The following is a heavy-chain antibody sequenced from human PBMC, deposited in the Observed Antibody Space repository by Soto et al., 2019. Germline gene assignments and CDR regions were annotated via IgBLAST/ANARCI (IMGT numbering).Heavy chain of an antibody. CDR3: VREGRLGVEGFDV. CDR1: GFTFSNHL. Sequence: EVQLLEYGGGLVQPGGSLTLSCAASGFTFSNHLIHWVRQAPGEGLEWVSGFAGNFVTLLYADSVKGRFTISRDNSKNTSDLQMNNLRAEDTAIYYCVREGRLGVEGFDVWGQGRLVTVSS. V-gene: IGHV3-23*01. J-gene: IGHJ4*02. CDR2: FAGNFVTL. D-gene: IGHD1-26*01.